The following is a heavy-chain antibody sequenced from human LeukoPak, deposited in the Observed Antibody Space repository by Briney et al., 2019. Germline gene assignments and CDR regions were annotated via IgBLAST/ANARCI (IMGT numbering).Heavy chain of an antibody. J-gene: IGHJ4*02. Sequence: SETLSLTCTVSGGSISSSSYYWGWIRQPPGKGLEWIGSIYYSGSTYYNPSLKSRVTISVDTSKNQFSLKLSSATAADTAVYYCARHSGWAAPFDYWGQGTLVTVSS. CDR1: GGSISSSSYY. V-gene: IGHV4-39*01. CDR2: IYYSGST. D-gene: IGHD2-15*01. CDR3: ARHSGWAAPFDY.